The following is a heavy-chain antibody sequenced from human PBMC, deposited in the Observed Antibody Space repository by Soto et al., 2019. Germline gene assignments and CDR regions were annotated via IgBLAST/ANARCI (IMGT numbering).Heavy chain of an antibody. CDR2: IFPGDAET. V-gene: IGHV5-51*01. J-gene: IGHJ6*02. CDR3: ATPGGFGMDV. CDR1: GYNFATHW. Sequence: PGESLKISCQGSGYNFATHWIGWVRHKAGKGLEWMGIIFPGDAETRYSPSFQGHITISADKSISTAYLRGSSLKASDTGMYYCATPGGFGMDVWGQGTTVTVSS. D-gene: IGHD5-12*01.